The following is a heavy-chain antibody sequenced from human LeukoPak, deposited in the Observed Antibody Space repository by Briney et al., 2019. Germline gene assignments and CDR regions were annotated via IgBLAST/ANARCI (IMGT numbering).Heavy chain of an antibody. D-gene: IGHD3-10*01. V-gene: IGHV4-59*01. CDR2: VYNSGST. Sequence: SETLSLTCTVSGGSISIYYWSWVRQPPGKGLEWLGYVYNSGSTYYNPSLKSRVTISAVTSKNQFSLRLSSVTAADAAVYYCVRDRELFYWGQGILVTVSS. J-gene: IGHJ4*02. CDR3: VRDRELFY. CDR1: GGSISIYY.